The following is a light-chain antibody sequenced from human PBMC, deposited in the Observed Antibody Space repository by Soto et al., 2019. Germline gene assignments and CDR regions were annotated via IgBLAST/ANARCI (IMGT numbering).Light chain of an antibody. J-gene: IGKJ1*01. Sequence: DIRITQPPSTPSASVGDRSTITCRASQSISTWLAWYQQKPGKSPKILIYDSSSLESGFQSRFSGSGSGTEFTLTIRSLQPEDFASYYCQQYNSYSTFGQGTKVDIK. CDR2: DSS. V-gene: IGKV1-5*01. CDR3: QQYNSYST. CDR1: QSISTW.